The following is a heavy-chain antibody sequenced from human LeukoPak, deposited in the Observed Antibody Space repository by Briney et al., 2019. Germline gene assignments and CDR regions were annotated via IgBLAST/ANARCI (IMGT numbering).Heavy chain of an antibody. CDR3: ARASGTGRGKSPRSSSWDFDY. J-gene: IGHJ4*02. CDR1: GGSISSSSYY. D-gene: IGHD6-13*01. CDR2: IYYSGST. V-gene: IGHV4-39*01. Sequence: SETLSLTCTVSGGSISSSSYYWGWIRQPPGKGLEWIGSIYYSGSTYYNPSLKSRVTISVDTSKNQFSLKLSSVTAADTAVYYCARASGTGRGKSPRSSSWDFDYWGQGTLVTVSS.